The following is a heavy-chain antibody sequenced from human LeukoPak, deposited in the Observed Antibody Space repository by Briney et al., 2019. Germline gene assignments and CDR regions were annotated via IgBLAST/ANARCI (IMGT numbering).Heavy chain of an antibody. V-gene: IGHV4-31*03. J-gene: IGHJ4*02. CDR2: IYYSGST. CDR1: GGSISSGGYY. CDR3: AREGQQLNLDY. D-gene: IGHD6-13*01. Sequence: SETLSLTCTVSGGSISSGGYYWSWIRQHPGKGLEWIGYIYYSGSTYYNPSLKSRVTISVDTSKNQFSLKLSSVTAADTAVYYCAREGQQLNLDYWGQGTLVTVSS.